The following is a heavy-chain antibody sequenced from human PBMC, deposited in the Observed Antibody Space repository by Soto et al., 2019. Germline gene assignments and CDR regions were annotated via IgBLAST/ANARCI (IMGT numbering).Heavy chain of an antibody. CDR3: TTDSTQTFCDGGPCYPVQTTIHDS. CDR2: IYYSGST. Sequence: SETLSLTCTVAGGSISSYYWSWIRQPPGKGLEWSGYIYYSGSTNYNPSLKSRVTISVDTSKNQFALQLSSVTAADTAVYYCTTDSTQTFCDGGPCYPVQTTIHDSWGQGSLVTVSS. D-gene: IGHD2-21*01. J-gene: IGHJ4*02. V-gene: IGHV4-59*12. CDR1: GGSISSYY.